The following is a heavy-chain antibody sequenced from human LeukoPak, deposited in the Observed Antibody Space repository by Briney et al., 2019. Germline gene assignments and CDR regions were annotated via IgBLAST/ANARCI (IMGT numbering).Heavy chain of an antibody. CDR3: AKDESPLDFWSGYYGGAFDI. Sequence: PGGSLRLSCAASGFTVSSNYMSWVRQAPGKGLEWVSVIYSGSSSYSASSVKVRFPISRDNSKNTLYLQMNSLRAEDTAVYYCAKDESPLDFWSGYYGGAFDIWGQGTMVTVSS. J-gene: IGHJ3*02. CDR1: GFTVSSNY. V-gene: IGHV3-66*01. D-gene: IGHD3-3*01. CDR2: IYSGSSS.